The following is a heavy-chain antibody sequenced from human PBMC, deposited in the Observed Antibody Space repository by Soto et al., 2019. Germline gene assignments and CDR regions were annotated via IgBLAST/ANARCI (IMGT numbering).Heavy chain of an antibody. D-gene: IGHD2-8*01. J-gene: IGHJ5*02. V-gene: IGHV1-46*03. CDR3: ARNNVGYCTNGVCFFLYNWFDP. Sequence: GASVKVSCKASGYTFTSYYMHWVRQAPGQGLEWMGIINPSGGSTSYAQKFQGRVTMTRDTSTSTVYMELSSLRSEDTAVYYCARNNVGYCTNGVCFFLYNWFDPWGQGTLVTVSS. CDR1: GYTFTSYY. CDR2: INPSGGST.